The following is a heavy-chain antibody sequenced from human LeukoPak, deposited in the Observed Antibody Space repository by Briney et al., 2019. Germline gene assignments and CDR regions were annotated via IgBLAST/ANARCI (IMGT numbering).Heavy chain of an antibody. D-gene: IGHD3-10*01. Sequence: ASVKVSCKASGFTFTGYYMHWVRQAPGQGLEWMGWINPNSGGTNYAQKFQGRVTMTRDTSISTAYMELSRLRSDDTAVYYCARVLVSWKGSSPLDYWGQGTLVTVSS. CDR1: GFTFTGYY. V-gene: IGHV1-2*02. CDR3: ARVLVSWKGSSPLDY. J-gene: IGHJ4*02. CDR2: INPNSGGT.